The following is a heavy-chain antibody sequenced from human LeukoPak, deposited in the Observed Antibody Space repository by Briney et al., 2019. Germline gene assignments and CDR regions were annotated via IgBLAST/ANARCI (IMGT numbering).Heavy chain of an antibody. Sequence: GSLRLSCAASGFTFSSYGMSWVRQPPGKGLEWIGEIYHSGSTNYNPSLKSRVTISVDKSKNQFSLNLSSVTAADTAVYYCARDRRYYDSSAYIRGFDYWGQGTLVTVSS. CDR3: ARDRRYYDSSAYIRGFDY. J-gene: IGHJ4*02. CDR1: GFTFSSYGM. V-gene: IGHV4-4*02. D-gene: IGHD3-22*01. CDR2: IYHSGST.